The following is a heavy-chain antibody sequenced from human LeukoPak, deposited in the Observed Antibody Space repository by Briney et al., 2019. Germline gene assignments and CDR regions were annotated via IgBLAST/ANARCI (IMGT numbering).Heavy chain of an antibody. CDR1: GFTFGSYW. CDR3: ARDHPWYYDSSGYLNY. V-gene: IGHV3-74*01. Sequence: EGSLRLSCAASGFTFGSYWMHWVRQAPGKGLVWVSRINSDGSSTSYADSVKGRFTISRDNAKDTLYLQMNSLRAEDTAVYYCARDHPWYYDSSGYLNYWGQGTLVTVSS. D-gene: IGHD3-22*01. CDR2: INSDGSST. J-gene: IGHJ4*02.